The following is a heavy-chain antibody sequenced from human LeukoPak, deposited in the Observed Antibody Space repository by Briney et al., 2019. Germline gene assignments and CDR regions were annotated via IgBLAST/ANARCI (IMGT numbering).Heavy chain of an antibody. D-gene: IGHD6-19*01. J-gene: IGHJ5*02. CDR3: ARGASSGWYGTNWFDP. CDR1: GYTFNSYG. Sequence: ASVKVSCKASGYTFNSYGISWVRQAPGQGLEWMGWISAYNGNTNYAQKLQGRVTMTTDTSTSTAYMELRSLRSDDTAVYYCARGASSGWYGTNWFDPWGQGTLVTVSS. V-gene: IGHV1-18*01. CDR2: ISAYNGNT.